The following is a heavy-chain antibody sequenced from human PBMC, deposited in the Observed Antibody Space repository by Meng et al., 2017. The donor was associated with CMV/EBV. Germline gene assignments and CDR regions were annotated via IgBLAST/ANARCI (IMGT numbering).Heavy chain of an antibody. CDR1: GFTFSSYA. Sequence: GGSLRLSCAASGFTFSSYAMSWVRQAPGKGLEWVSAISGSGGSTYYADSVKGRFTISRDNSKNTLYLQMNSLRAEDTAVYYCARLDSSGSFLDYWGQGTLVTVSS. CDR3: ARLDSSGSFLDY. V-gene: IGHV3-23*01. CDR2: ISGSGGST. J-gene: IGHJ4*02. D-gene: IGHD3-22*01.